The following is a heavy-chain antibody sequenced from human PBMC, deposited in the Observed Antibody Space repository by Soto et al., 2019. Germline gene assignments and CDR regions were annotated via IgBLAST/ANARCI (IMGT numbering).Heavy chain of an antibody. V-gene: IGHV3-33*01. D-gene: IGHD3-10*01. CDR3: ARDRSEDIYYYYGMDV. J-gene: IGHJ6*02. Sequence: GGSLRLSCAASGFTFSSYGMHWVRQAPGKGLEWVAVIWYDGSNKYYADSVKGRFTISRDNSKNTLYLQMNSLRAEDTAVYYCARDRSEDIYYYYGMDVWGQGTTVTVSS. CDR1: GFTFSSYG. CDR2: IWYDGSNK.